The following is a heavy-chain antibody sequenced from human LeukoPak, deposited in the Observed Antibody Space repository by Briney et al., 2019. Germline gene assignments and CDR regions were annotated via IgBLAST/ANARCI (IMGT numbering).Heavy chain of an antibody. J-gene: IGHJ4*02. CDR3: ATKTSGTYGYFEY. Sequence: GGSLRLSCAASGFTFSSYGVSWVRQTPGKGLEWVSVIRGSGVYTLYADSVKGRLTISRDNSKNTLYLQMNSLRAENTAIYFCATKTSGTYGYFEYWGQGTLVTVSS. V-gene: IGHV3-23*01. CDR1: GFTFSSYG. CDR2: IRGSGVYT. D-gene: IGHD1-26*01.